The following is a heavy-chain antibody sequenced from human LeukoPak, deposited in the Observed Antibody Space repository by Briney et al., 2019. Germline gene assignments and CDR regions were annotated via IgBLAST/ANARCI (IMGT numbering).Heavy chain of an antibody. D-gene: IGHD6-19*01. CDR1: GGTFSSYA. CDR3: ATSPSSGWYPDY. J-gene: IGHJ4*02. Sequence: SVKVSCKASGGTFSSYAISWVRQAPGQGLEWMGGIIPIFGTANYAQKFQGRVTITTGESTSTAYMELSSLRSEDTAVYYCATSPSSGWYPDYWGQGTLVTVSS. V-gene: IGHV1-69*05. CDR2: IIPIFGTA.